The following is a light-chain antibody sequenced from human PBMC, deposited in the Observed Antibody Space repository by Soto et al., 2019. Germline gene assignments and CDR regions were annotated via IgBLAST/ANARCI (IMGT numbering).Light chain of an antibody. J-gene: IGLJ1*01. V-gene: IGLV2-14*03. CDR2: DVS. CDR1: SSDVGGYNY. Sequence: QSALTQPASVSGSPGQSITISCTGTSSDVGGYNYVSWYQHHPGKAPKLMIYDVSNRPSGVSNRVSGSKSGNTASLTISGLQAEDEADYYCSSYTSSSTLYVFGTGTKLTVL. CDR3: SSYTSSSTLYV.